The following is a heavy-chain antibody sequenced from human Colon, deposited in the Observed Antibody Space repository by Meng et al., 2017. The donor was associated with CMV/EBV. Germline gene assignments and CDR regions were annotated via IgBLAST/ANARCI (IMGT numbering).Heavy chain of an antibody. CDR3: ARGYGSGSLDH. CDR2: IYNSGTS. Sequence: GSLRLSCTVSGGSISGYHWSWIREPPGKGLEWIGYIYNSGTSNYNPSLKSRLTISLDTSKNKFSLKLSSVTAADTAVYYCARGYGSGSLDHWGQGTLVTVSS. CDR1: GGSISGYH. V-gene: IGHV4-59*01. D-gene: IGHD3-10*01. J-gene: IGHJ4*02.